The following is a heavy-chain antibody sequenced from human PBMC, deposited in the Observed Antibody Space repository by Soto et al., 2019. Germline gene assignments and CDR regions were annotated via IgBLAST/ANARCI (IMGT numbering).Heavy chain of an antibody. V-gene: IGHV4-30-4*01. CDR3: AREDRYSYGINWFDP. CDR2: IYYSGST. CDR1: GGSISSGDYY. Sequence: QVQLQESGPGLVKPSQTLSLTCTVSGGSISSGDYYWSWIRQPPGKGLEWIGYIYYSGSTYYNPSLKSRVTISVDTSKNPFSLQLSSVTAADTAVYYCAREDRYSYGINWFDPWGQGTLVTVSS. J-gene: IGHJ5*02. D-gene: IGHD5-18*01.